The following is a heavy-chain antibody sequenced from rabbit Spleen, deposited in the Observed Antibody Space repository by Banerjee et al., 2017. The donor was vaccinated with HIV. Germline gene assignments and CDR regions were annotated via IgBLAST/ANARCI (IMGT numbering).Heavy chain of an antibody. CDR3: ARFYAGYGDFGYAAM. Sequence: QEHLKESGGGLVQPGGSLKLSCKASGFTLSSYYMNWVRQAPGKGLEWIGYIDPVFGITYYANWVNGRFSISKTSSTTVTLQMTSLTAADTATYFCARFYAGYGDFGYAAMWGPGTLVTVS. CDR1: GFTLSSYYM. CDR2: IDPVFGIT. J-gene: IGHJ4*01. D-gene: IGHD7-1*01. V-gene: IGHV1S39*01.